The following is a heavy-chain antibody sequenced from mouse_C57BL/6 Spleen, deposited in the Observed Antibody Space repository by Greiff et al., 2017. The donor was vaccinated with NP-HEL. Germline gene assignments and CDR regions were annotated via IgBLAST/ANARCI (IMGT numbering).Heavy chain of an antibody. CDR3: TTNVYGYPFAY. Sequence: VHVKQSGAELVRPGASVKLSCTASGFNIKDYYMHWVKQRPEQGLEWIGRIDPEDGDTEYAPKFQGKATMTADTSSNTAYLQLSSLTSEDTAVYYCTTNVYGYPFAYWGQGTLVTVSA. CDR1: GFNIKDYY. J-gene: IGHJ3*01. V-gene: IGHV14-1*01. CDR2: IDPEDGDT. D-gene: IGHD2-2*01.